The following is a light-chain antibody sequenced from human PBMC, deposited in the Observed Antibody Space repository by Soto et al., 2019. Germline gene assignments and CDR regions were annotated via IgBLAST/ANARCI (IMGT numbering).Light chain of an antibody. CDR1: SSDVGSYNL. Sequence: QPVLTQPASVSGSPGQSITISCTGTSSDVGSYNLVSWYQQHPGKAPKLMIYEANKRPSGVSDRFSAAKSGDTVSLTISGLQAGDEADYYCCSYSTSNAHNYVFGTGTKLSVL. J-gene: IGLJ1*01. CDR3: CSYSTSNAHNYV. CDR2: EAN. V-gene: IGLV2-14*02.